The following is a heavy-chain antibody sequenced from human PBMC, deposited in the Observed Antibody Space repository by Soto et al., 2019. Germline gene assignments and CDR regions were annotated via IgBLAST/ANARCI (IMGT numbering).Heavy chain of an antibody. CDR2: ISGSGGST. D-gene: IGHD6-19*01. CDR3: ANLDSSGWPIDY. CDR1: GFRFSNYA. Sequence: GGSLRLSCAASGFRFSNYAMSWVRPAPGKGLEWVSAISGSGGSTYYADSVKGRFTISRDNSKNTLYLQMNSLRAEDTAVYYCANLDSSGWPIDYWGQGTLVTVSS. V-gene: IGHV3-23*01. J-gene: IGHJ4*02.